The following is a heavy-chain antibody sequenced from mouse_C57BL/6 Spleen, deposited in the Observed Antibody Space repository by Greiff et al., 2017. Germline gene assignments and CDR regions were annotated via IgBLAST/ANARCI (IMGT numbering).Heavy chain of an antibody. Sequence: QVQLQQPGAELVKPGASVKMSCKASGYTFPSYWITWVKQRPGQGLEWIGDIYPGRGSTNYNEKFKSKATLTVDTSSSTAYMQLSSLTSYDSAVYYCAITTVVPLDYWGQGTTLTVSS. CDR3: AITTVVPLDY. J-gene: IGHJ2*01. CDR2: IYPGRGST. D-gene: IGHD1-1*01. CDR1: GYTFPSYW. V-gene: IGHV1-55*01.